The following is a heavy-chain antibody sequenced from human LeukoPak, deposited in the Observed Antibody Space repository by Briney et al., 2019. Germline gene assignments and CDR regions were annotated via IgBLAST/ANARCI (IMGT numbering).Heavy chain of an antibody. CDR1: DDSITMYY. CDR2: VDHTGST. Sequence: SETLSLTCSVSDDSITMYYWTWIRQPPGKGLEWIGYVDHTGSTNFNPSLNGRVSISRDTTKNLFSLRLRSVTAADTAVYYCARESNYHGSGTGWFDPWGQGTLVTVSS. CDR3: ARESNYHGSGTGWFDP. J-gene: IGHJ5*02. D-gene: IGHD3-10*01. V-gene: IGHV4-59*12.